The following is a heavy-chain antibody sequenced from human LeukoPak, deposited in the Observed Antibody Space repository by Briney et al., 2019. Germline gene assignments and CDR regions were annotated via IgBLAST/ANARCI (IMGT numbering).Heavy chain of an antibody. Sequence: SETLSLTCTVSGGSVNSNTYYWPWIRQPPGKGLEWIGHMYYSGHVDYNPSLKSRLTMSLDTSKNQFSLKLDSVSAADTAVYYCARMVRFGEVTGYYYGMDVWGRGTTVIVSS. V-gene: IGHV4-61*01. CDR1: GGSVNSNTYY. J-gene: IGHJ6*04. D-gene: IGHD3-10*01. CDR3: ARMVRFGEVTGYYYGMDV. CDR2: MYYSGHV.